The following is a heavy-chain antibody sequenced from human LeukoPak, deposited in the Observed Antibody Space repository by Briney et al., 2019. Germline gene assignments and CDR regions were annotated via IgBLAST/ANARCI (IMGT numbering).Heavy chain of an antibody. V-gene: IGHV1-18*01. CDR1: GYIFTNYG. Sequence: GASVKVSCKASGYIFTNYGMSWVRQAPGQGLEWVGWINTNNGHTNYAQNFRDTVTMTTDTSTNTAYMELRSLRSDDTAIYYCARLLLGSQSRGFEYWGQGTLVTVSS. CDR3: ARLLLGSQSRGFEY. D-gene: IGHD3-10*01. J-gene: IGHJ4*02. CDR2: INTNNGHT.